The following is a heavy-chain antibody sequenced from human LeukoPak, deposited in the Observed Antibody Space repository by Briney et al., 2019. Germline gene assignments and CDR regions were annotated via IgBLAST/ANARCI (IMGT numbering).Heavy chain of an antibody. V-gene: IGHV3-30-3*01. CDR3: ARDSNDSSGYYYHTFSY. CDR1: GFTFSSYA. CDR2: ISYDGSNK. Sequence: GGSLRLSCAASGFTFSSYAMHWVRQAPGKGVEWVAVISYDGSNKYYADSVEGRFTISRDNSKNTLYLQMNSLRAEDTAVYYCARDSNDSSGYYYHTFSYWGQGTLVTVSS. D-gene: IGHD3-22*01. J-gene: IGHJ4*02.